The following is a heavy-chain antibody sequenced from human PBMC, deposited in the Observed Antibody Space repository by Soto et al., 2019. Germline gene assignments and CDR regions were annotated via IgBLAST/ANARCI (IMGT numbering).Heavy chain of an antibody. V-gene: IGHV3-30-3*01. CDR3: ARTYYGSCSYLGHFGY. Sequence: GGSLRLSGAASGFTFSNFAIHWVRQAPCKGLEWVAVISHDGTNKYYADSVKGRFTISRDNSNNTLYLQMNSLRAEDTAVYYCARTYYGSCSYLGHFGYSGRRTLVTV. J-gene: IGHJ4*02. CDR1: GFTFSNFA. D-gene: IGHD3-10*01. CDR2: ISHDGTNK.